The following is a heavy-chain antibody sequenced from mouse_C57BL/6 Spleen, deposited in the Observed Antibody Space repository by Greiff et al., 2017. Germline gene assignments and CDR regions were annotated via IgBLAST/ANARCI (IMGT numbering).Heavy chain of an antibody. J-gene: IGHJ2*01. CDR3: AGSGYSFDY. CDR2: IYPGDGDT. D-gene: IGHD3-2*02. V-gene: IGHV1-82*01. CDR1: GYAFSSSW. Sequence: QVQLKESGPELVKPGASVKISCKASGYAFSSSWMNWVKQRPGKGLEWIGRIYPGDGDTNYNGKFKGKATLTADKSSSTAYMQLSSLTSEDSAVYFCAGSGYSFDYWGQGTTLTVSS.